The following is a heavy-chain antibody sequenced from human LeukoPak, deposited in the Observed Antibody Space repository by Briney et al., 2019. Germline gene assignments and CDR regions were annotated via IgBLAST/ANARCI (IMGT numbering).Heavy chain of an antibody. CDR3: ARGYDSSGYYFDY. J-gene: IGHJ4*02. Sequence: SETLSLTCTVSGGSISSGDYYWSWIRQAPGKGLEWIGYIYYSGSTYYNPSLKSRVTISVDTSKNQFSLKLSSVTAADTAVYYCARGYDSSGYYFDYWGQGTLVTVSS. CDR1: GGSISSGDYY. CDR2: IYYSGST. D-gene: IGHD3-22*01. V-gene: IGHV4-30-4*01.